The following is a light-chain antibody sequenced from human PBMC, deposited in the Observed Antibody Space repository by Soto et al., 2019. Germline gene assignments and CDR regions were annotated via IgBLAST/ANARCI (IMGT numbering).Light chain of an antibody. V-gene: IGKV1-6*01. J-gene: IGKJ1*01. CDR3: LQDYNYPWT. Sequence: AIPMTQSPSSLSASVGDRVTITCRASQDIRNGLGWYQQKPGKAPKLLIYSASRLQSGVPSRFSGSGSGTDFTLTISSLQPEDFATYYCLQDYNYPWTFGQGTKVEIK. CDR1: QDIRNG. CDR2: SAS.